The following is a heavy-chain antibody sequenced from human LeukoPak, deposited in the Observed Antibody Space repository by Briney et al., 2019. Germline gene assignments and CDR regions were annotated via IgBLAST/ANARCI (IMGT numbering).Heavy chain of an antibody. D-gene: IGHD6-13*01. Sequence: GGSLRLSCAASGFTFSNYGMHWVRQAPGKGLEWVAFIRNDGSTKYYVDSVKGRFVISRDNAKNSLYLQMNSLRAEDTAVYYCARDMTAAGTGGHRGQGTLVTVSS. J-gene: IGHJ1*01. CDR1: GFTFSNYG. CDR2: IRNDGSTK. V-gene: IGHV3-30*02. CDR3: ARDMTAAGTGGH.